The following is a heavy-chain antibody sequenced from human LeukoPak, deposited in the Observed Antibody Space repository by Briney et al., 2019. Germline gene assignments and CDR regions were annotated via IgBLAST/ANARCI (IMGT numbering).Heavy chain of an antibody. D-gene: IGHD1-14*01. CDR3: AKRLNPGGRYIDY. V-gene: IGHV3-74*01. CDR2: IHRDGFST. J-gene: IGHJ4*02. CDR1: GFSFSSTW. Sequence: GGSLSLSCAASGFSFSSTWMHWVRQAPGKGLVWVSHIHRDGFSTTYADSVKGRFTISRDNAKNTLYLQMDSLRAEDTAVYYCAKRLNPGGRYIDYWGQGTLVTVSS.